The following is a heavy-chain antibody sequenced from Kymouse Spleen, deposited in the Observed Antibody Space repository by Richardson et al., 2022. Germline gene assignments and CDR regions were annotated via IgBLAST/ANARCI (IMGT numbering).Heavy chain of an antibody. J-gene: IGHJ4*02,IGHJ5*02. D-gene: IGHD1-7*01. Sequence: QVQLVESGGGVVQPGRSLRLSCAASGFTFSSYGMHWVRQAPGKGLEWVAVISYDGSNKYYADSVKGRFTISRDNSKNTLYLQMNSLRAEDTAVYYCAKGGITGTLWGQGTLVTVSS. CDR2: ISYDGSNK. V-gene: IGHV3-30*18. CDR1: GFTFSSYG. CDR3: AKGGITGTL.